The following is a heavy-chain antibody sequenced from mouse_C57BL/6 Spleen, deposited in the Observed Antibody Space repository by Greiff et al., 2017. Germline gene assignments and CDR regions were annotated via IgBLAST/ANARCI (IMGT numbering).Heavy chain of an antibody. Sequence: EVKLQQSGPELVKPGASVKISCKASGYTFTDYYMNWVKQSPGKSLEWIGDINPNNGGTSSNQKFKGKATLTVDQSSSTAYMELRSLTSEDSAVYYCARDYGSSYDGGFAYWGQGTLVTVSA. CDR1: GYTFTDYY. J-gene: IGHJ3*01. D-gene: IGHD1-1*01. CDR2: INPNNGGT. CDR3: ARDYGSSYDGGFAY. V-gene: IGHV1-26*01.